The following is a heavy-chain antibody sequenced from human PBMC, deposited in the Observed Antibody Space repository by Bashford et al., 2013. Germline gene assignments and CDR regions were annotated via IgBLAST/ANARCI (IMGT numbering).Heavy chain of an antibody. CDR3: ARNVLMVYAQPYYYGMDV. D-gene: IGHD2-8*01. CDR1: GGTFSSYA. J-gene: IGHJ6*02. CDR2: IIPIFGTA. Sequence: SVKVSCKASGGTFSSYAISWVRQAPGQGLEWMGGIIPIFGTANYAQKFQGRVTITADESTSTAYMELSSLRSEDTAVYYCARNVLMVYAQPYYYGMDVWGQGTTVTVSS. V-gene: IGHV1-69*13.